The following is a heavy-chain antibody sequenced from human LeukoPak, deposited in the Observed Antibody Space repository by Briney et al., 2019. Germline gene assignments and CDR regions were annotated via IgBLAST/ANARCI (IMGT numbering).Heavy chain of an antibody. Sequence: PGGSLRLSCAASGVIFIGYAMHWVRQAPGKGPEWVAVISYDGTEKHYGDSMKGRFTISRDTSKNTLYLQMSSLRAEDTAIYYCAKHSHSWYIGYFEYWGQGTLVTVSS. CDR1: GVIFIGYA. CDR2: ISYDGTEK. J-gene: IGHJ4*03. D-gene: IGHD1-1*01. CDR3: AKHSHSWYIGYFEY. V-gene: IGHV3-30*18.